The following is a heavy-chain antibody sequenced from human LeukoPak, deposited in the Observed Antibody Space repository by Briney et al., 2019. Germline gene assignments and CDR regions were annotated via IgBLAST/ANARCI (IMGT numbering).Heavy chain of an antibody. J-gene: IGHJ3*02. CDR3: ARGHEDYRSSDAFDI. D-gene: IGHD6-6*01. CDR2: IWYDGSNN. V-gene: IGHV3-33*01. CDR1: GFTFSNYG. Sequence: AGGSLRLSCAASGFTFSNYGMHWVRQAPGKGLEWVAVIWYDGSNNYYADSVKGRFTISRDNSKNTLYLQMNTLRAEDTAVYYCARGHEDYRSSDAFDIWGQGTMVTVSS.